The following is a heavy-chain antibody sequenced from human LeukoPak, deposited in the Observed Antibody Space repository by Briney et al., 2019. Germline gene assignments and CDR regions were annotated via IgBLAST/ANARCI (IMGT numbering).Heavy chain of an antibody. Sequence: GGSLRLSCTASAFTFSSYWMHWVRHAPGKGLVRVSHINSGGSSTSYADSVKGRFTISRDNAKNTLYLQMNSLRAEDTAVYYCARDRYSSAWYEEWGQGTLVTVSS. V-gene: IGHV3-74*01. CDR3: ARDRYSSAWYEE. CDR2: INSGGSST. J-gene: IGHJ4*02. D-gene: IGHD6-19*01. CDR1: AFTFSSYW.